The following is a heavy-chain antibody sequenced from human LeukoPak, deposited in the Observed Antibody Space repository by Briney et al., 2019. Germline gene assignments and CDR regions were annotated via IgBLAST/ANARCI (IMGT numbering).Heavy chain of an antibody. J-gene: IGHJ4*02. D-gene: IGHD6-13*01. CDR1: GFTFSSYW. V-gene: IGHV3-49*04. CDR3: TRRSISWHYSDY. CDR2: IRGKASGGTT. Sequence: HPGGSLRLSCAASGFTFSSYWMSWVRQAPGKGLEWVGFIRGKASGGTTEYAASVKGRFTISRDDSKSIAYLQMNSLKSQDTAVYYCTRRSISWHYSDYWGQGTLVTVSS.